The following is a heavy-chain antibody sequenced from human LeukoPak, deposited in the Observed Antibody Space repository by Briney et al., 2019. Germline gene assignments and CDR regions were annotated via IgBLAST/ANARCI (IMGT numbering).Heavy chain of an antibody. Sequence: ASAKVSCKASGYTFTSYDINWVRQATGQGLEWMGWMNPNSGNTGYAQKFQGRVTITRNTSISTAYMELSSLRSEDTAVYYCARNYDFDWFDPWGQGTLVTVSS. J-gene: IGHJ5*02. CDR2: MNPNSGNT. V-gene: IGHV1-8*03. CDR1: GYTFTSYD. D-gene: IGHD3-3*01. CDR3: ARNYDFDWFDP.